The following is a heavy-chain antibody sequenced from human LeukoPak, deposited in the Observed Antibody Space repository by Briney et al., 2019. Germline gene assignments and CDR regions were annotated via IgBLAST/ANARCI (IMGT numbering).Heavy chain of an antibody. D-gene: IGHD6-19*01. V-gene: IGHV3-21*01. CDR3: ARGGSSGQVDY. CDR2: ISSSSSYI. Sequence: GGSLRLSCAASGFTVSGKYMSWVRQAPGMGLEWVSSISSSSSYIYYADSVKGRFTISRDNAKNSLYLQMNSLRAEDTAVYYCARGGSSGQVDYWGQGTLVTVSS. CDR1: GFTVSGKY. J-gene: IGHJ4*02.